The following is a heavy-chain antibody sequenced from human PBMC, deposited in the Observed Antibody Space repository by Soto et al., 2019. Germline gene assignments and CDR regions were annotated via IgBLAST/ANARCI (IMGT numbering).Heavy chain of an antibody. Sequence: QVQLQQWGAGLLKPSETLSLTCAVYGGSFSGYYWSWIRQPPGKGLEWIGEINHSGSTNYNPSLKSRVTISVDTSKNQFSLKLSSVTAADTAVYYCASPSLWTAHWYFDLWGRGTLVTVSS. CDR2: INHSGST. CDR3: ASPSLWTAHWYFDL. J-gene: IGHJ2*01. D-gene: IGHD1-1*01. V-gene: IGHV4-34*01. CDR1: GGSFSGYY.